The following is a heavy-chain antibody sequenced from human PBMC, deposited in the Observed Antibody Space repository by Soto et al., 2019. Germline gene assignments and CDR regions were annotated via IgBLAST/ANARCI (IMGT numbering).Heavy chain of an antibody. V-gene: IGHV3-21*01. CDR1: GFTFSSYS. CDR3: ARDGDIVLMVYANSTRSMDV. CDR2: ISSSSSYI. Sequence: GGSLRLSCAASGFTFSSYSMNWVRQAPGKGLEWVSSISSSSSYIYYADSVKGRFTISRDNAKNSLYLQMNSLRAEDTAVYYCARDGDIVLMVYANSTRSMDVWGKGTTVTVSS. J-gene: IGHJ6*03. D-gene: IGHD2-8*01.